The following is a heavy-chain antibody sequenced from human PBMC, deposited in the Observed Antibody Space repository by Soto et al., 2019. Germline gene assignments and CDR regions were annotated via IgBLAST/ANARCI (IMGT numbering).Heavy chain of an antibody. V-gene: IGHV4-4*02. CDR1: GGSISSSNW. CDR3: ARDRGIAAAGLYYYYYGMDV. Sequence: FLTCAVSGGSISSSNWWSWVRQPPGKGLEWIGEIYHSGSTNYNPSLKSRVTISVDKSKNQFSLKLSSVTAADTAVYYCARDRGIAAAGLYYYYYGMDVWGQGTTVTVSS. D-gene: IGHD6-13*01. CDR2: IYHSGST. J-gene: IGHJ6*02.